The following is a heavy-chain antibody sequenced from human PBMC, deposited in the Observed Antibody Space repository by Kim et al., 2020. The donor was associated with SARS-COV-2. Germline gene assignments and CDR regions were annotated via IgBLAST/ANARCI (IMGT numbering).Heavy chain of an antibody. D-gene: IGHD3-9*01. V-gene: IGHV1-46*01. CDR3: AREGPVVTSYDILTGDYYGMDV. CDR1: GYTFTSYY. Sequence: ASVKVSCKASGYTFTSYYMHWVRQAPGQGLEWMGIINPSGGSTSYAQKFQGRDTMTRDTSTSTVYMELSSLRSGDTAVYYCAREGPVVTSYDILTGDYYGMDVWGQGTTVTVSS. J-gene: IGHJ6*02. CDR2: INPSGGST.